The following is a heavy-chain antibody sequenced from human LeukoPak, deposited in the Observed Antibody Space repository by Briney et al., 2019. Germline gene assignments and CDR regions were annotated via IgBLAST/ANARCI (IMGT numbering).Heavy chain of an antibody. V-gene: IGHV1-69*13. D-gene: IGHD3-22*01. Sequence: AASVKVSCKASGGTFSSYAISWVRQAPGQGLEWMGGIIPIFGTANYAQKFQGRATITADESTSTAYMELSSLRSEDTAVYYCARAPPGVTMMTDYWGQGTLVTVSS. CDR1: GGTFSSYA. CDR2: IIPIFGTA. J-gene: IGHJ4*02. CDR3: ARAPPGVTMMTDY.